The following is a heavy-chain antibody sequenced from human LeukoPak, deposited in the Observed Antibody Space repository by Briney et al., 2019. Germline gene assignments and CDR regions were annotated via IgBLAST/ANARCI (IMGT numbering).Heavy chain of an antibody. V-gene: IGHV3-7*01. CDR2: IKQDGSEK. CDR1: GFTFSSYW. CDR3: AREFQYNRNYVDYFDY. J-gene: IGHJ4*02. D-gene: IGHD1-7*01. Sequence: GGSLRLSCAASGFTFSSYWMSWVRQAPGKGLEWVANIKQDGSEKYYVDSVKGRFTISRDNAKNSLYLQMNSLRAEDTAVYYCAREFQYNRNYVDYFDYWGQGTLVTVSS.